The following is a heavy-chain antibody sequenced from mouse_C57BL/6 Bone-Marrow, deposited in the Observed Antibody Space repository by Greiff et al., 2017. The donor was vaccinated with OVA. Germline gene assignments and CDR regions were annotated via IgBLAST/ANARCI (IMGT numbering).Heavy chain of an antibody. CDR3: ARSYGNDYYAMDY. J-gene: IGHJ4*01. V-gene: IGHV1-50*01. Sequence: QVQLQQPGAELVKPGASVKLSCKASGYTFTSYWMQWVKQRPGQGLAWIGEIDPSDSYTNYNQKFKGKATLTVDTSSSTAYMQLSSLTSEDSAVYYCARSYGNDYYAMDYWGQGTSVTVSS. CDR1: GYTFTSYW. D-gene: IGHD2-10*02. CDR2: IDPSDSYT.